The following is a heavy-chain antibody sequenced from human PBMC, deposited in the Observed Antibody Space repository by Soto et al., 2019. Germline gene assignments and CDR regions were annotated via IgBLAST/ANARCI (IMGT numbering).Heavy chain of an antibody. CDR2: IYYSGST. V-gene: IGHV4-30-4*01. Sequence: PSETLSLTCTVSGGSISSGDYYWSWIRQPPGKGLEWIGYIYYSGSTYYNPSLKSRVTISVDTSKNQFSLKLSSVTAADTAVYYCARVYYYDSRQYWFDPWGQGTLVTAPQ. CDR1: GGSISSGDYY. CDR3: ARVYYYDSRQYWFDP. D-gene: IGHD3-22*01. J-gene: IGHJ5*02.